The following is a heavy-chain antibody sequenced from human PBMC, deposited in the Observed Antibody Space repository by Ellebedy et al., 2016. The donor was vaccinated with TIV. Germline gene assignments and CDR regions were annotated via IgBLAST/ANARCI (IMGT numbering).Heavy chain of an antibody. CDR1: GFTFSSYC. CDR3: ATLGSSSTFDY. J-gene: IGHJ4*02. Sequence: PAGSLRLSCAASGFTFSSYCMHWVRQAPGKGLVWVSRITSDGSGTSYADSVQGRFTISRDNAKHTLYLQMNSLRAEDTAAYYCATLGSSSTFDYWGQGTLVTVSS. D-gene: IGHD6-6*01. V-gene: IGHV3-74*01. CDR2: ITSDGSGT.